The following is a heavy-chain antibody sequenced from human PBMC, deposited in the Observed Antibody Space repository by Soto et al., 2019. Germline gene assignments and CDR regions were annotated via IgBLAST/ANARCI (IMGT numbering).Heavy chain of an antibody. CDR3: AKSGVWFGEFSWFDP. D-gene: IGHD3-10*01. V-gene: IGHV3-9*01. Sequence: PGGSLRLSCAASGFTFDDYAMHWVRQAPGKGLEWVSGISWNSGSIGYADSVKGRFTISRDNAKNSLYLQMNSLRAEDTALYYCAKSGVWFGEFSWFDPWGQGTLVTVSS. CDR2: ISWNSGSI. J-gene: IGHJ5*02. CDR1: GFTFDDYA.